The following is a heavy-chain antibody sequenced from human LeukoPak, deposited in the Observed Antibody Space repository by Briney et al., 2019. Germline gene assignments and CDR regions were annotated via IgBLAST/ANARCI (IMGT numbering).Heavy chain of an antibody. V-gene: IGHV4-31*03. D-gene: IGHD2-21*02. CDR3: AREVHCGGDCYSGWFDP. J-gene: IGHJ5*02. CDR1: GGSIRNGGYY. Sequence: SETLSLTCTVSGGSIRNGGYYWSWIRQHPGKGPEWIGYIYYSGSTFYNPSLKSRLTISVDTSKNQFSLNLSSVTAADTAVYHCAREVHCGGDCYSGWFDPWGQGTLVTVSS. CDR2: IYYSGST.